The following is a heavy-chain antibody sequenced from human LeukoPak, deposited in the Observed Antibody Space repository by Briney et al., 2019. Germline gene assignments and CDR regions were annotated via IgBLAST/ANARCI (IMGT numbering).Heavy chain of an antibody. CDR3: ARIPTRYYYDSSGYYARTGFDY. V-gene: IGHV1-2*02. CDR1: GYTFTGYY. J-gene: IGHJ4*02. Sequence: ASVKVSCKASGYTFTGYYMHWVRQAPGQGLAWMGWINPNSGGTNYAQKFQGRVTMTRDTSISTAYMELSRLRSDDTAVYYCARIPTRYYYDSSGYYARTGFDYWGQGTLITVSS. D-gene: IGHD3-22*01. CDR2: INPNSGGT.